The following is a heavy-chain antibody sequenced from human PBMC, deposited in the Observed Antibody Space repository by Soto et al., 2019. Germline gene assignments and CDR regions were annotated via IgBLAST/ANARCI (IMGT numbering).Heavy chain of an antibody. Sequence: SETLSLTCPVSGGSVSDKTYYWSWIRQPPGKRLEWIGYVYYSGTTNYNPSLKSRVTISVDLSKNQFSLRLSSVTTADTALYYCSRTTAVPNSLRSRYFFDYWGQGTLVTVSS. CDR1: GGSVSDKTYY. CDR2: VYYSGTT. D-gene: IGHD4-17*01. V-gene: IGHV4-61*01. J-gene: IGHJ4*02. CDR3: SRTTAVPNSLRSRYFFDY.